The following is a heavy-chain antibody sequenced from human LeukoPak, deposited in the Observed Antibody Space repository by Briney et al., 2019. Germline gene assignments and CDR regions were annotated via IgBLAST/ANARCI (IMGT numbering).Heavy chain of an antibody. Sequence: GGSLRLSCATSGFTCSNYWMSWVRQAPGKGLEWVANINQDGSEEYYVDSVRGRFTISRDNAKNSLYLQMNSLRAEDTAVYYCARPYDSNRDHSGYGYWGRGTLVTVSS. J-gene: IGHJ4*02. V-gene: IGHV3-7*02. CDR1: GFTCSNYW. CDR2: INQDGSEE. D-gene: IGHD5-12*01. CDR3: ARPYDSNRDHSGYGY.